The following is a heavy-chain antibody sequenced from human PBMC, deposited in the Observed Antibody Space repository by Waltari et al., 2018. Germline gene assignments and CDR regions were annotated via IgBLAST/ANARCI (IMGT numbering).Heavy chain of an antibody. D-gene: IGHD6-13*01. V-gene: IGHV1-2*06. Sequence: QVQLVQSGAEVKKPGASVKVSCKASGYTFTGYYMHWVRQAPGQGLEWMGRINPNSGGTNYEQKCQGRVTMTRDTSISTAYMELSRLRSDDTAVYYCARNPHFMAAAGTHFDYWGQGTLVTVSS. CDR2: INPNSGGT. CDR3: ARNPHFMAAAGTHFDY. CDR1: GYTFTGYY. J-gene: IGHJ4*02.